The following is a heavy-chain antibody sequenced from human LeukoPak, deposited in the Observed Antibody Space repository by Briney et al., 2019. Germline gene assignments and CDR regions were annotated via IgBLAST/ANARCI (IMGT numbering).Heavy chain of an antibody. Sequence: GGSLRLSCAASGFTFSSYAMSWVRQAPGKGLEWVSAISGSGSSTYYADSVKGRFTISRDNSKNTLYLQMNSLRAEDTAVYYCAKVRGLNTAMAYFDYWGLGTLVTVSS. CDR2: ISGSGSST. CDR3: AKVRGLNTAMAYFDY. D-gene: IGHD5-18*01. V-gene: IGHV3-23*01. CDR1: GFTFSSYA. J-gene: IGHJ4*02.